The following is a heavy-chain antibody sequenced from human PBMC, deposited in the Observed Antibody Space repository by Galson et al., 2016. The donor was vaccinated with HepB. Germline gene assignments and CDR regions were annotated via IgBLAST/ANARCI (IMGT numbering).Heavy chain of an antibody. J-gene: IGHJ6*02. Sequence: CAISGDSVSSKTVAWNWIRQSPSRGLEWLGGTYSRSRWHTDYAPSMKSRITISSDTSENQFSLQLNSVTPEDTAVYYCVRAATTLRSGWKTLAPRFYYSGMDVWGQGTTVTVSS. CDR3: VRAATTLRSGWKTLAPRFYYSGMDV. CDR1: GDSVSSKTVA. D-gene: IGHD6-25*01. CDR2: TYSRSRWHT. V-gene: IGHV6-1*01.